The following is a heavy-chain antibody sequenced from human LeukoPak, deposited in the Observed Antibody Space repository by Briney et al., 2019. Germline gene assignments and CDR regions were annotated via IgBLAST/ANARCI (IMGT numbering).Heavy chain of an antibody. CDR2: INWNGGRT. Sequence: GGSLRLSCAASGFTFDDYGMSWVRQVPGKVLEWVSGINWNGGRTGYADSVKGRFTISRDNSKNTLYLQMNSLRAEDTAVYYCASDYYDSSGYRREFDYWGQGTLVTVSS. J-gene: IGHJ4*02. CDR3: ASDYYDSSGYRREFDY. CDR1: GFTFDDYG. V-gene: IGHV3-20*04. D-gene: IGHD3-22*01.